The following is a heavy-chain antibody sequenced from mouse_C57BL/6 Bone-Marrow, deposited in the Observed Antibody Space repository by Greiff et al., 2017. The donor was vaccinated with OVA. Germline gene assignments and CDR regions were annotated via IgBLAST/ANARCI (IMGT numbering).Heavy chain of an antibody. CDR3: ARGRRYPLGGYYAMDY. CDR1: GYTFTSYW. Sequence: QVHVKQPGAELVMPGASVKLSCKASGYTFTSYWMHWVKQRPGQGLEWIGEIDPSDSYTNYNQKFKGKSTLTVDKSSSTAYMQLSSLTSEDSAVYYCARGRRYPLGGYYAMDYWGQGTSVTVSS. J-gene: IGHJ4*01. V-gene: IGHV1-69*01. D-gene: IGHD1-1*01. CDR2: IDPSDSYT.